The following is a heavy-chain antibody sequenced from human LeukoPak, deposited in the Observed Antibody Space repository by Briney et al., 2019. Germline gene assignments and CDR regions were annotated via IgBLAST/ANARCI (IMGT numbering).Heavy chain of an antibody. Sequence: SQTLSLTCTVSGGSISSGDYYWSWIRQPPGKGLEWIGYIYYSGSTYYNPSLKSRVTISVDTSKSQFSLKLSSVTAADTAVYYCARATLRGYDSSGDDAFDIWGQGTMVTVSS. D-gene: IGHD3-22*01. CDR2: IYYSGST. J-gene: IGHJ3*02. CDR3: ARATLRGYDSSGDDAFDI. CDR1: GGSISSGDYY. V-gene: IGHV4-30-4*08.